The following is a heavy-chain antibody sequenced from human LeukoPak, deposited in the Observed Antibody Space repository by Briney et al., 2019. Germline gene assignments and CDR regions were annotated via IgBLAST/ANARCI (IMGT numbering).Heavy chain of an antibody. Sequence: SETLSLTCTVSGGSISSGGYYWSWIRQHPGKGLEWIGYIYYSGSTNYNPSLKSRVTISVDTSKNQFSLKLSSATAADTAVYYCARALGRDGYNWDYWGQGTLVTVSS. CDR1: GGSISSGGYY. V-gene: IGHV4-61*08. CDR2: IYYSGST. J-gene: IGHJ4*02. D-gene: IGHD5-24*01. CDR3: ARALGRDGYNWDY.